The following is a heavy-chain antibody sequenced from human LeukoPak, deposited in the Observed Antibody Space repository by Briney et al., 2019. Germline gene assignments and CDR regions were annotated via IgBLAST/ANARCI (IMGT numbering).Heavy chain of an antibody. D-gene: IGHD6-19*01. J-gene: IGHJ4*02. Sequence: GGSLRLSCAASGFTFSSHWMHWVRQAPGKGLVWVSRINSDGSSTSYADSVKGRFTISRDNAKNTLYLQMNSLRAEDTAVYYCARGYSSGRFDYWGQGTLVTVSS. V-gene: IGHV3-74*01. CDR2: INSDGSST. CDR3: ARGYSSGRFDY. CDR1: GFTFSSHW.